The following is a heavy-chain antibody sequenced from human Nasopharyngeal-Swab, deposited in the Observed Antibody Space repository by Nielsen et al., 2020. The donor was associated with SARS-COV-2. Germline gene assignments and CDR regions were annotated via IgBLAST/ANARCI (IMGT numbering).Heavy chain of an antibody. V-gene: IGHV1-69*10. CDR2: IMPILGLP. CDR1: GDTFNSYS. D-gene: IGHD4-17*01. J-gene: IGHJ4*02. Sequence: SVKVPCKASGDTFNSYSINWVQQAPGQGVEWMGCIMPILGLPNYAQKFQGRVIITADESTDTAYMELSSLRSEDTAVYYCARSWTRGDIFDYWGQGTLVTVSS. CDR3: ARSWTRGDIFDY.